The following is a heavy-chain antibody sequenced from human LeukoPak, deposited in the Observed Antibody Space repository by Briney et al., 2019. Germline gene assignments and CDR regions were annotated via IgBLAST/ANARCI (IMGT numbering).Heavy chain of an antibody. CDR1: GGSISSYY. CDR2: IYYSGST. D-gene: IGHD6-19*01. Sequence: PSETLPLTCTVSGGSISSYYWSWIRQPPGKGLEWIGYIYYSGSTNYNPSPKSRVTISVDTSKNQFSLKLSSVTAADTAVYYCARVRISGWYKGGFDYWGQGTLVTVSS. J-gene: IGHJ4*02. CDR3: ARVRISGWYKGGFDY. V-gene: IGHV4-59*01.